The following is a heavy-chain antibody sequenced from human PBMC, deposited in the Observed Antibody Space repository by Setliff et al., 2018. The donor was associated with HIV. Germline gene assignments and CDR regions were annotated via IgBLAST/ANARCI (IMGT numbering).Heavy chain of an antibody. CDR1: GFTFDDFG. D-gene: IGHD3-9*01. J-gene: IGHJ4*02. Sequence: PGGSLRLPWAASGFTFDDFGMTWVRQRPGKGLEWVSGINWNGAITDYADSVKGRFTISRDNAKNSLHLQMNSLRAEDAAFYYCAREAYDVLTPHAHIDYWGQGVLVTV. CDR3: AREAYDVLTPHAHIDY. V-gene: IGHV3-20*04. CDR2: INWNGAIT.